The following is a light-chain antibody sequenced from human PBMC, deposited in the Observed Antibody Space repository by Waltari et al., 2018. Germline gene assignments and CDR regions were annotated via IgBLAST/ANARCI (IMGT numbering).Light chain of an antibody. CDR3: QQYGSSP. V-gene: IGKV3-20*01. J-gene: IGKJ4*01. CDR2: GAS. CDR1: QSVSSSY. Sequence: EIVLTQSPGTLSLSPGESATLSCRASQSVSSSYLAWYQQKPGQAPRLLIYGASSSATGIPDRFSGSGSGTDFTLTISRLEPEDFAVYYCQQYGSSPFGGGTKVEIK.